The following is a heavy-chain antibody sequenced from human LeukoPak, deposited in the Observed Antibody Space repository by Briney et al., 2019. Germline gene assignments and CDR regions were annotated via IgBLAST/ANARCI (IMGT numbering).Heavy chain of an antibody. J-gene: IGHJ4*02. D-gene: IGHD2-2*01. CDR1: GFTFSNHW. V-gene: IGHV3-7*01. CDR3: ARRYCSTTNCYAFDS. Sequence: GGSLRLSCAASGFTFSNHWMTWVRQAPGKGPEWVAHINQDGSERYYVDAVKGRFTISRDNAKNSLYLQMNSLRAEDTAVYYCARRYCSTTNCYAFDSWGQGTLVTVSS. CDR2: INQDGSER.